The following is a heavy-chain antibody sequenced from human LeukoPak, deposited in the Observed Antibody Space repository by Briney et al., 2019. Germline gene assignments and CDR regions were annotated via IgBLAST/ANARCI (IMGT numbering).Heavy chain of an antibody. D-gene: IGHD3-9*01. CDR3: ARDLLNYDILTGHLYYYYGMDV. CDR1: GGSISSGDYY. CDR2: IYYSGST. V-gene: IGHV4-30-4*01. J-gene: IGHJ6*02. Sequence: SQTLSLTCTVSGGSISSGDYYWSWIRQPPGKGLEWIGYIYYSGSTYYNPSLKSRVTISVDTSKNQFSLKLSSVTAADTAVYYCARDLLNYDILTGHLYYYYGMDVWGQGTTVTVSS.